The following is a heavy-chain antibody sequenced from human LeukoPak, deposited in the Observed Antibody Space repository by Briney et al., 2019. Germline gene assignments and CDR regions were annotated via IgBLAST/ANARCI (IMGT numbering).Heavy chain of an antibody. Sequence: GGSLRLSCAASGFTVSSNYMSWVRQAPGKGLEWVSVIYSGGSTYYADSVKGRFTISRDNSKNTLYLQMNSLRAEDTAVYYCARDVVVAATPPGTSGADAFDIWGQGTMVTVSS. V-gene: IGHV3-53*01. CDR3: ARDVVVAATPPGTSGADAFDI. CDR2: IYSGGST. J-gene: IGHJ3*02. D-gene: IGHD2-15*01. CDR1: GFTVSSNY.